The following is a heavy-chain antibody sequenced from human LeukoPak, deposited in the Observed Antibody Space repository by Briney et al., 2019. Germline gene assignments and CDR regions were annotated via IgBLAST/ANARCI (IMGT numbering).Heavy chain of an antibody. CDR1: GGSISSGDYY. CDR3: ARDGQQRGGHYFDY. Sequence: SQTLSLTCTVSGGSISSGDYYWSWIRQPPGKGLEWIGYIYYSGSTYYNPSLKSRVTISVDTSRNQFSLKLSSVTAADTAVYYCARDGQQRGGHYFDYWGQGTLVTVSS. J-gene: IGHJ4*02. CDR2: IYYSGST. V-gene: IGHV4-30-4*08. D-gene: IGHD6-13*01.